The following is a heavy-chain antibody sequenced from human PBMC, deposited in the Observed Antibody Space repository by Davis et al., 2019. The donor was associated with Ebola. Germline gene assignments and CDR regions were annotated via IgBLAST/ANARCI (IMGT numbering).Heavy chain of an antibody. CDR3: ARRRDSGYDYGADY. CDR2: INHSGNT. V-gene: IGHV4-4*02. J-gene: IGHJ4*02. Sequence: SETLSLTCAVSGDSISSSNWWSWVRQPPGKGLEWIGEINHSGNTNCNPSLKSRVTISVDTSKNQFSLKLSSLTAADTAVYYCARRRDSGYDYGADYWGQGTPVTVSS. D-gene: IGHD5-12*01. CDR1: GDSISSSNW.